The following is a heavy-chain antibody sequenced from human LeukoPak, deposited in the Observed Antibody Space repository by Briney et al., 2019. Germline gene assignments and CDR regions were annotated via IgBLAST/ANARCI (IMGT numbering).Heavy chain of an antibody. CDR1: GGSITGYY. J-gene: IGHJ4*02. CDR2: IHYTGAT. D-gene: IGHD3-9*01. V-gene: IGHV4-34*01. Sequence: NPSETLSLTCAVYGGSITGYYWSWIRQTPGRGLEWVGEIHYTGATSYNPSLKSRATISTDTSKNQFSLRLSSVTAADTAVYYCARGNILTGYCFDFWGQGALATVSS. CDR3: ARGNILTGYCFDF.